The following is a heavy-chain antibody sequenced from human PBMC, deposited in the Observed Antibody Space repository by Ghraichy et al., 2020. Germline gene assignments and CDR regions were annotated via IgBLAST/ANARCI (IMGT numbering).Heavy chain of an antibody. CDR1: GFTFRSYS. V-gene: IGHV3-21*01. Sequence: LSLTCAASGFTFRSYSMNWVRQAPGKGLEWVSSISSSSSYIYYTDSVKGRFTISRDNAKNSLYLQMNSLRAEDTAVYYCARQYYDFWSGYYFDYWGQGSLVTVSS. D-gene: IGHD3-3*01. J-gene: IGHJ4*02. CDR2: ISSSSSYI. CDR3: ARQYYDFWSGYYFDY.